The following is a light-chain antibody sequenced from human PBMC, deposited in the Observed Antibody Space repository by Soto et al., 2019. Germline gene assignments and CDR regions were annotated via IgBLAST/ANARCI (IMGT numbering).Light chain of an antibody. CDR2: GAS. Sequence: EMVMTQSPATLSVSPGERVTLSCRASQSVVSNLAWYQQKPGQAPRLLIYGASTRATGIPDRFTGSGSGIEFALTISSLQSEDSAVYFCQQYNNWPRTFGQGTKVDIK. V-gene: IGKV3-15*01. CDR1: QSVVSN. CDR3: QQYNNWPRT. J-gene: IGKJ1*01.